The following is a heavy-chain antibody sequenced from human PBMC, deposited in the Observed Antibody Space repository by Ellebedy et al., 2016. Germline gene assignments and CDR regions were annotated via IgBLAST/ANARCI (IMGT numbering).Heavy chain of an antibody. D-gene: IGHD1-14*01. J-gene: IGHJ5*02. Sequence: SETLSLTXSVSGDSVTNGRYYWSWFRQPPGKEMEWIGYIYYSGSTNYNPSLKSRVTMSIDTSKNQFSLHLSSVTAADTAVYHCAIYHRNNDYHIDLWGQGTLVTVSS. V-gene: IGHV4-61*01. CDR3: AIYHRNNDYHIDL. CDR2: IYYSGST. CDR1: GDSVTNGRYY.